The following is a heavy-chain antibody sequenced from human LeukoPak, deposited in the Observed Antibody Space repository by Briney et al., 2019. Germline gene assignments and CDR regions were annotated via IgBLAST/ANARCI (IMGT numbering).Heavy chain of an antibody. CDR2: INPDGSAK. J-gene: IGHJ4*02. CDR1: GFIVSDHK. D-gene: IGHD3-16*02. CDR3: ARNHRWRVDY. V-gene: IGHV3-7*04. Sequence: GGSPRLSCAASGFIVSDHKMLWVRQAPGKGLEWVAKINPDGSAKSYVDSVKGRFTISRDNANNSLFLQMNSLRVEDTAVYYCARNHRWRVDYWGQGTLVTVSS.